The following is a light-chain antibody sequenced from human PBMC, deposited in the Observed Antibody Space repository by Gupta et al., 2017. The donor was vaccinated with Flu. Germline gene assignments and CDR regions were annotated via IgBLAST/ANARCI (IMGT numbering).Light chain of an antibody. CDR2: DNN. Sequence: QSVLTQPPSVSAAPGQKVTISCSGSSSNVGNNYVSWYQPFPGAAPKLLIYDNNKRPSAIPDRFSFSKSGTSATLGITVLQTGDEADYYCGTWDSSLSAGVFGGGTKVTVL. CDR1: SSNVGNNY. V-gene: IGLV1-51*01. CDR3: GTWDSSLSAGV. J-gene: IGLJ3*02.